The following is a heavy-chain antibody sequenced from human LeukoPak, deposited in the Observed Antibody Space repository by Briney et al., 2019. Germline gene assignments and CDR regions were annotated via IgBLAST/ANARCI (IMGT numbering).Heavy chain of an antibody. CDR1: GFTFSIYS. Sequence: GGSLRLSCEATGFTFSIYSMNWVRQAPGKGLEWVSGLSGFGGSTDYADSVKGRFTISRDNSKNTLYLQMNSLRAEDTAVYYCAKGLDSGYDWGLMDVWGQGTTVTVSS. J-gene: IGHJ6*02. CDR3: AKGLDSGYDWGLMDV. CDR2: LSGFGGST. D-gene: IGHD5-12*01. V-gene: IGHV3-23*01.